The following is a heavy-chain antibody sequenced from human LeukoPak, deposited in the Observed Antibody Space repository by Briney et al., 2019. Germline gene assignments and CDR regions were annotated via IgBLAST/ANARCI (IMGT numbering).Heavy chain of an antibody. CDR2: IKQDGSEE. Sequence: GGSLRLSCAASGFTFSSYWMSWVRQAPGKGLEWVANIKQDGSEEYYEDSVKGRFTISRDNANNSLYLQMSSLRAEDTAVYYCASGYRTFDYWGQGTLVTVSS. D-gene: IGHD5-18*01. CDR1: GFTFSSYW. J-gene: IGHJ4*02. CDR3: ASGYRTFDY. V-gene: IGHV3-7*03.